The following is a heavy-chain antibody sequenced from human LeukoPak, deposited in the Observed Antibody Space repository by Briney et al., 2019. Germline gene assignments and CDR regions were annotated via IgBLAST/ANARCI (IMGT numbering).Heavy chain of an antibody. CDR2: IYTSGST. Sequence: SETLSLTCTVSGGSISSYYWSWIRQPPGKGLEWIGYIYTSGSTNYNPSLKSRVTISVDTSKNQFSLKLSSVTAADTAVYYCARDFRYCTNGVCPNNWFDPWGQGTLVTVSS. V-gene: IGHV4-4*09. D-gene: IGHD2-8*01. CDR1: GGSISSYY. J-gene: IGHJ5*02. CDR3: ARDFRYCTNGVCPNNWFDP.